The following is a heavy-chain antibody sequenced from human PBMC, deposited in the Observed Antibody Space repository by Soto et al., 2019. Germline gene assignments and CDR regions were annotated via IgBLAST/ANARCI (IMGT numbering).Heavy chain of an antibody. CDR1: GFTFSSYA. V-gene: IGHV3-7*01. J-gene: IGHJ6*02. CDR2: ISQDGSGK. D-gene: IGHD6-13*01. Sequence: GGSLRLSCAASGFTFSSYAMNWVRQAPGKGLEWVANISQDGSGKYYVDSVKGRFTVSRDNAKNTLYLQMNSLRAEDTAVYYCAREGYSSSWYRGYYYYGMDVWGQGTTVTVSS. CDR3: AREGYSSSWYRGYYYYGMDV.